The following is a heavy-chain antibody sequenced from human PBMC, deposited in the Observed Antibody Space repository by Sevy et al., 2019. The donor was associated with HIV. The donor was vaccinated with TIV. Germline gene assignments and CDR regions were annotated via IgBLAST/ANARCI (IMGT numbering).Heavy chain of an antibody. Sequence: WGSLRLSCAASGFTFSSYDMHWVRQATGKGLEWVSAIGTAGDTYYPGSVKGRFTISRENAKNSLYLQMNSLRAGDTAVYYCARARLPQGGLDYWGQGTLVTVSS. CDR2: IGTAGDT. J-gene: IGHJ4*02. V-gene: IGHV3-13*01. D-gene: IGHD5-12*01. CDR1: GFTFSSYD. CDR3: ARARLPQGGLDY.